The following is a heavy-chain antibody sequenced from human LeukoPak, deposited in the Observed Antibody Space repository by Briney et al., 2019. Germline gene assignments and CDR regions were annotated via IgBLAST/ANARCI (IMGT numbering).Heavy chain of an antibody. J-gene: IGHJ5*02. CDR2: IIPIFGTA. V-gene: IGHV1-69*01. D-gene: IGHD2-15*01. CDR1: GGTFSSYA. CDR3: ASEECSGGSCYP. Sequence: ASVKVSCKASGGTFSSYAISWVRQAPGQGLEWMGGIIPIFGTANYAQKFQGRVTITADESTSTAYMELSSLRSEDTAVYYCASEECSGGSCYPWGQGTLVTASS.